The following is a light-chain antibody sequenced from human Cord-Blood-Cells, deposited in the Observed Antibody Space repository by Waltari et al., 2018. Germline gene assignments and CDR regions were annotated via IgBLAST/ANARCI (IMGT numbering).Light chain of an antibody. Sequence: EIVMTQSPATLSVSPGERATHSCRASQSVSSNLAWYQQKPGQATRLLIYGASTRATGIPARFSGSGSGTEFTLTISSLQSEDFAVYYCQQYNNWPPRYSFGQGTKLEIK. V-gene: IGKV3-15*01. CDR3: QQYNNWPPRYS. CDR2: GAS. CDR1: QSVSSN. J-gene: IGKJ2*03.